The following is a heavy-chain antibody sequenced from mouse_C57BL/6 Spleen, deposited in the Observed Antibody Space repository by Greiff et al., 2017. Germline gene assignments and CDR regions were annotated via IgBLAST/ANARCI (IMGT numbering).Heavy chain of an antibody. CDR2: INPNNGGT. D-gene: IGHD2-4*01. CDR1: GYTFTDYY. CDR3: ARDEYENAMDY. J-gene: IGHJ4*01. V-gene: IGHV1-26*01. Sequence: EVQLQQSGPELVKPGASVKISCKASGYTFTDYYMNWVKQSHGKSLEWIGDINPNNGGTSYNQKFKGKATLTVDKSSSTAYMELRSLTSEDSAVYYCARDEYENAMDYWGQGTSVTVSS.